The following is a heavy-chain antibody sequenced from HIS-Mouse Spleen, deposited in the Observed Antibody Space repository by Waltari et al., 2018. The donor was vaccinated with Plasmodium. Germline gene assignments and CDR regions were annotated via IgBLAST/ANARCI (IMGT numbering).Heavy chain of an antibody. CDR1: GFTFSSYG. Sequence: QVQLVESGGGVVQPGRSLRLSCAASGFTFSSYGMHWVRQAPGKGLEWVAVISYDGSNKYYAYAVKGRFTISRDNSKNTLYLQMNSLRAEDTAVYYCAKEVLGYYDFWSRPDYWGQGTLVTVSS. J-gene: IGHJ4*02. D-gene: IGHD3-3*01. CDR3: AKEVLGYYDFWSRPDY. V-gene: IGHV3-30*18. CDR2: ISYDGSNK.